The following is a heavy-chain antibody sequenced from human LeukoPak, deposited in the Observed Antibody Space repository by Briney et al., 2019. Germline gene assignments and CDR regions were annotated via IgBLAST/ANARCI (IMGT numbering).Heavy chain of an antibody. CDR1: GGSVSSGRYY. CDR2: IFYSGST. J-gene: IGHJ4*02. Sequence: PSETLSLICTVSGGSVSSGRYYWSWIRQPPGKGREGIGCIFYSGSTNYNPSLKSRATISIDTSKNQFSLKLSSVTAADTAVYFCARYSSGWSYLEYWGQGTLVTVSS. CDR3: ARYSSGWSYLEY. V-gene: IGHV4-61*01. D-gene: IGHD6-19*01.